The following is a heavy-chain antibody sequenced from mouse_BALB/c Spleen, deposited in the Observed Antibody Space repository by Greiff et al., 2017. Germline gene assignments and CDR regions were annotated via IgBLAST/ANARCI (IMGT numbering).Heavy chain of an antibody. V-gene: IGHV1-81*01. CDR3: ARSHGSSPYYYAMDY. D-gene: IGHD1-1*01. CDR2: IYPGSGRT. J-gene: IGHJ4*01. CDR1: GYTFTDYV. Sequence: VQLQQSGPELVKPGASVKLSCKASGYTFTDYVISWVKQRTGQGLEWIGEIYPGSGRTYYNEKYKGKATLTADKSSNTAYMQLSILTSEDSTVYFCARSHGSSPYYYAMDYWGQGTSVTVSA.